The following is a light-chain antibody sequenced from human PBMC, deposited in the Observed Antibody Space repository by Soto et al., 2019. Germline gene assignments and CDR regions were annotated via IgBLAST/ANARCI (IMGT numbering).Light chain of an antibody. J-gene: IGKJ1*01. CDR1: LTVSRN. CDR2: GAS. V-gene: IGKV3-15*01. Sequence: EIVMTQSPATLSVSPGEGATLSCRASLTVSRNVAWYQQKPGQAPRLLIYGASTRPTGVPARFSGSGSGTELTLTISSLQSDDFAVYFCQHYNVWPPVRTFGQGTKVEIK. CDR3: QHYNVWPPVRT.